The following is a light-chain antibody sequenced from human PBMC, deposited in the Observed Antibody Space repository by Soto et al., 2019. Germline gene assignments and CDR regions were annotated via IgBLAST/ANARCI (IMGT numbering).Light chain of an antibody. Sequence: QSALTQPASVSGSPGQSITISCTGTSSDVGSYNLVSWYQQHPGKAPKLMIYEVGKRPSGVSNRFSGSKSGNTASLTISGLQAEDEADYYCCSYAGSSTFLYVFGTGTKAPS. CDR2: EVG. J-gene: IGLJ1*01. CDR3: CSYAGSSTFLYV. V-gene: IGLV2-23*02. CDR1: SSDVGSYNL.